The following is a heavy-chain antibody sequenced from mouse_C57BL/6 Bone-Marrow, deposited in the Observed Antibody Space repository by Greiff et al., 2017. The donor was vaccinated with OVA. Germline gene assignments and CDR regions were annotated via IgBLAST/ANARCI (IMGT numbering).Heavy chain of an antibody. CDR3: APITTVVARRYFDV. CDR2: IDPSDSYT. CDR1: GYTFTSYW. J-gene: IGHJ1*03. V-gene: IGHV1-59*01. D-gene: IGHD1-1*01. Sequence: VQLQQPGAELVRPGTSVKLSCKASGYTFTSYWMHWVKQRPGQGLEWIGVIDPSDSYTNYNQKFKGKATLTLDTSSSTAYMQLSSLTSEDSAVYYCAPITTVVARRYFDVWGTGATVTVSS.